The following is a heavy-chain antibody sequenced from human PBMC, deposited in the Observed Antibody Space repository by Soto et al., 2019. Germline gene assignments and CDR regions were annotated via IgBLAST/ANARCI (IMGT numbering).Heavy chain of an antibody. J-gene: IGHJ4*02. CDR1: GFTFNGYG. D-gene: IGHD5-12*01. CDR3: AREGDGYKYYFDY. Sequence: QVQLVESGGGVVQPGRSLRLSCAASGFTFNGYGLHWVRQAPGKGLEWVAIISYDGSNKYYADSVKGRFTISRDNSKHTTYLQMNSLRPEDTAVYYCAREGDGYKYYFDYWGQGTLVTASS. V-gene: IGHV3-30-3*01. CDR2: ISYDGSNK.